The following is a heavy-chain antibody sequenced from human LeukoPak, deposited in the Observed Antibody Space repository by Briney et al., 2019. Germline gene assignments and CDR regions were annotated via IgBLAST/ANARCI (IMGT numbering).Heavy chain of an antibody. CDR3: ARGGHGSGSYYNTFDY. V-gene: IGHV5-51*01. J-gene: IGHJ4*02. D-gene: IGHD3-10*01. CDR2: IYPSDSDT. Sequence: GESLKISCKGSGYSFTSYWIGWVRQMPGKGLEWMGIIYPSDSDTRYSPSFQGQVTISADKSISTAYLQWSSLKASDTAMYYCARGGHGSGSYYNTFDYWGQGTLVTVSS. CDR1: GYSFTSYW.